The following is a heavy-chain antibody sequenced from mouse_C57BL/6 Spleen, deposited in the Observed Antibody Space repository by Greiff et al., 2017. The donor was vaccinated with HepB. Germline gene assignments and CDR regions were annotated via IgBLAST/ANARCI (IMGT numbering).Heavy chain of an antibody. D-gene: IGHD2-3*01. Sequence: QVQLQQSGPELVKPGASVKISCKASGYAFSSSWMNWVKQRPGKCLEWIGRIYPGDGDTNYNGKFKGKATLTADKSSSTAYMQLSSLTSEDSAVYFCARDGFSWFAYWGQGTLVTVSA. J-gene: IGHJ3*01. CDR3: ARDGFSWFAY. V-gene: IGHV1-82*01. CDR2: IYPGDGDT. CDR1: GYAFSSSW.